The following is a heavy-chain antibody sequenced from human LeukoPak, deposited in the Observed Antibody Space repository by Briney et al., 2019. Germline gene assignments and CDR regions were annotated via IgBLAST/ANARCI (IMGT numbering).Heavy chain of an antibody. CDR3: AKAGGTIFGLVIKAPPDY. Sequence: VASVKVSCKAFGYTFTGFYIHWLRQAPGQGLEWMGWINPNSGGTNYAQKFQGRVSMTRGTSIGTAYMEVSRLRSDDTAVYYCAKAGGTIFGLVIKAPPDYWGQGTLVTVSS. D-gene: IGHD3-3*01. J-gene: IGHJ4*02. CDR2: INPNSGGT. V-gene: IGHV1-2*02. CDR1: GYTFTGFY.